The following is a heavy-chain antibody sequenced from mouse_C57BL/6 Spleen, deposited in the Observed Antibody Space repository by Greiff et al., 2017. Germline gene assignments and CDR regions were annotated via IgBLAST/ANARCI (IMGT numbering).Heavy chain of an antibody. CDR3: AGGYGSSFDY. CDR1: GYAFSSSW. D-gene: IGHD1-1*01. V-gene: IGHV1-82*01. CDR2: IYPGDGDT. J-gene: IGHJ2*01. Sequence: QVQLKQSGPELVKPGASVKISCTASGYAFSSSWMNWVKQRPGKGLEWIGRIYPGDGDTNYNGKFKGKATLTADKSSSTAYMQLSSLTSEDSAVYFCAGGYGSSFDYWGQGTTLTVSS.